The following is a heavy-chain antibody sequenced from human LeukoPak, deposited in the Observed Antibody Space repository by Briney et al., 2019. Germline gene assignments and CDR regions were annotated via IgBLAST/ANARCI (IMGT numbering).Heavy chain of an antibody. J-gene: IGHJ4*02. CDR2: IYYSGST. CDR1: GGSISSSSYY. V-gene: IGHV4-39*01. Sequence: SETLSLTCTVSGGSISSSSYYWGWIRQPPGKGLEWIGSIYYSGSTYYNPSLKSRVTISVDTSKNQFSLKLSSVTAADTAVYYCARHKSSWYYFDYWGQGTLATVSS. D-gene: IGHD6-13*01. CDR3: ARHKSSWYYFDY.